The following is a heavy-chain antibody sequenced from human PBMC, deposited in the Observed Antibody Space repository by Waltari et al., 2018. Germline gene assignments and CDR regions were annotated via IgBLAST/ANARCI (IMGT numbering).Heavy chain of an antibody. J-gene: IGHJ4*02. V-gene: IGHV4-4*02. CDR3: ARPVGQDSLNFDY. Sequence: QVQLQESGPGLVKPSGTLSPTCAVSGGAISSSHWWTWVRQPPGKGVEWIGEIYHSGSTNYNPSLKSRVTISVDKSKNQFSLKLSSVTAADTAVYYCARPVGQDSLNFDYWGQGTLVTVSS. CDR1: GGAISSSHW. D-gene: IGHD1-26*01. CDR2: IYHSGST.